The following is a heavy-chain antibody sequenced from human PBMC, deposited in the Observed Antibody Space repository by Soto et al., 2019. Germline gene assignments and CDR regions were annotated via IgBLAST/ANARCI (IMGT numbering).Heavy chain of an antibody. CDR2: ISGSGGST. CDR1: GFTFSNYA. V-gene: IGHV3-23*01. CDR3: AKGARSSYYYGLDV. Sequence: PGGSLRLSCAASGFTFSNYAMSWVRQAPGQGLEWVSGISGSGGSTFYADSVKGRFTISRDNSENTLYLQMNSLRAEDTALYYCAKGARSSYYYGLDVWGQGTKVTVSS. D-gene: IGHD5-12*01. J-gene: IGHJ6*02.